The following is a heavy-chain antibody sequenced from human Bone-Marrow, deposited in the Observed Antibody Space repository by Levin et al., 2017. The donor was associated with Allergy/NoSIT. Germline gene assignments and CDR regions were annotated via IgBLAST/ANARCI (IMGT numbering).Heavy chain of an antibody. CDR3: AKLSYYDSGSCDY. V-gene: IGHV3-23*01. CDR1: GFKFGSFA. J-gene: IGHJ4*02. Sequence: RGESLKISCAASGFKFGSFALTWVRQAPGQGLEWVSFISSTGDTTHYADSVKGRFTISRDDFKDMLYLQMNSLRAEDTATYYCAKLSYYDSGSCDYWGQGTPVTVSS. CDR2: ISSTGDTT. D-gene: IGHD3-10*01.